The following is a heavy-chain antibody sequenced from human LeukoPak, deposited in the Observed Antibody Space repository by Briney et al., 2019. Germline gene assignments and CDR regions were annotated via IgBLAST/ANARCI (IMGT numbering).Heavy chain of an antibody. CDR1: GFTFSSYG. V-gene: IGHV3-30*03. J-gene: IGHJ3*01. Sequence: PGGSLRLSCAASGFTFSSYGMHWVRQAPGKGLEWVALISYDVSNKYYADSVKGRFTISRDNSKNTLYLQMNSLRAEDAAMYYCVSNPRSRDYVPNAFDVWGQGTMVTVSS. CDR3: VSNPRSRDYVPNAFDV. D-gene: IGHD4-17*01. CDR2: ISYDVSNK.